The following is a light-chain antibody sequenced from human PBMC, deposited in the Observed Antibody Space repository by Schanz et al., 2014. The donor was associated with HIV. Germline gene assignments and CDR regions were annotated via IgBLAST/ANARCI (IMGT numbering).Light chain of an antibody. CDR3: QQYNNWPPMYT. V-gene: IGKV3-15*01. CDR1: QSVSSN. Sequence: EIVLTQSPGTLSLSPGERATLSCRASQSVSSNLAWYQQKPGQAPRPLMYGASIRATGIPARFSGSGSGTEFTLTISSLQSEDFAVYYCQQYNNWPPMYTFGQGTKLEIK. J-gene: IGKJ2*01. CDR2: GAS.